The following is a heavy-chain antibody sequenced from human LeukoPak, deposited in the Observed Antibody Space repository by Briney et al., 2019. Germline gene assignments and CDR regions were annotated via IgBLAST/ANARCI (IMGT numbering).Heavy chain of an antibody. Sequence: GGSLRLSCAASGFTFSSYAMSWVRHAPERGLEWVSAFSGSGGSTYYADSVKGRFTISRDNSKNTLYLQMNSLRAEDTAVYYCAKGPYDILTGYYYFDYWGQGTLVTVSS. CDR3: AKGPYDILTGYYYFDY. CDR1: GFTFSSYA. J-gene: IGHJ4*02. D-gene: IGHD3-9*01. CDR2: FSGSGGST. V-gene: IGHV3-23*01.